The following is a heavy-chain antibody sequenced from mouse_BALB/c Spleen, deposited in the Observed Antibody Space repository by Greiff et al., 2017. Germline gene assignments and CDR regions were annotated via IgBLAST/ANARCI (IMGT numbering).Heavy chain of an antibody. CDR3: ARGSTMITRAMDY. Sequence: EVQRVESGGGLVKPGGSLKLSCAASGFAFSSYDMSWVRQTPEKRLEWVAYISSGGGSTYYPDTVKGRFTISRDNAKNTLYLQMSSLKSEDTAMYYCARGSTMITRAMDYWGQGTSVTVSS. D-gene: IGHD2-4*01. CDR2: ISSGGGST. J-gene: IGHJ4*01. CDR1: GFAFSSYD. V-gene: IGHV5-12-1*01.